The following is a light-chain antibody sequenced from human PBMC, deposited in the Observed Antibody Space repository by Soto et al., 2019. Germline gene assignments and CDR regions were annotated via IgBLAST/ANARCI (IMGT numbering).Light chain of an antibody. J-gene: IGLJ1*01. Sequence: TQPASVTGSPGQSITTSCTRTSSDVGAYKYVSWYQQHPGKAPKLIIYGVSNRPSGVSNRFSGSKSGNTAFLTISGLQPEDEADYYCSSFTGTTTLDVFGTGPKVTVL. CDR2: GVS. CDR1: SSDVGAYKY. V-gene: IGLV2-14*03. CDR3: SSFTGTTTLDV.